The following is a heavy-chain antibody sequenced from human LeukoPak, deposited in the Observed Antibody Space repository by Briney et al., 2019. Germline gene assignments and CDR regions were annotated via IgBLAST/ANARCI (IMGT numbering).Heavy chain of an antibody. Sequence: GESLKISCKGSGYSFTSYWIGWVRQIPGKGLEWMGVIYPGDSDTRYSPSLQGKVPISADMSITTAYLQCSSLKASDTAMYYCARQDFWTGPTILFDYWGQGTLVTVSP. CDR3: ARQDFWTGPTILFDY. J-gene: IGHJ4*01. D-gene: IGHD3/OR15-3a*01. CDR2: IYPGDSDT. CDR1: GYSFTSYW. V-gene: IGHV5-51*01.